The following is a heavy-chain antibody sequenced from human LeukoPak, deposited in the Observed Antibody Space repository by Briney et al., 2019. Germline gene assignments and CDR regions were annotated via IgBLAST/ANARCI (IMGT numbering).Heavy chain of an antibody. D-gene: IGHD2-2*01. CDR3: ARDSSRIGGVEGDAFDI. V-gene: IGHV3-21*01. Sequence: GGSLRLSFAASGFTFSSYSMNWARQAPGKGLEWVSPISSSSSYIYYADSVKGRFTISRDNAKNSLYLQMNSLRAEDTAVYYCARDSSRIGGVEGDAFDIWGQGTMVTVSS. CDR1: GFTFSSYS. J-gene: IGHJ3*02. CDR2: ISSSSSYI.